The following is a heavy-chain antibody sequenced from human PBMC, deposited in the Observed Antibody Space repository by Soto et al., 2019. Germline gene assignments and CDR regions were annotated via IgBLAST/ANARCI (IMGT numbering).Heavy chain of an antibody. Sequence: WGSLRLSCAASGFTFSIYAMSWVRQAPGKGLEWVSAISGSGGSTYYADSVKGRFTISRDNSKNTLYLQMNSLRAEDTAVYYCAKGTTMIVVVIGPDYWGQGTLVTVSS. CDR1: GFTFSIYA. CDR3: AKGTTMIVVVIGPDY. CDR2: ISGSGGST. V-gene: IGHV3-23*01. J-gene: IGHJ4*02. D-gene: IGHD3-22*01.